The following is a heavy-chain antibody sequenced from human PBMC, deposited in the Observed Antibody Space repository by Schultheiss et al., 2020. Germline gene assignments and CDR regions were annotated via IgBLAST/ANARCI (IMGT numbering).Heavy chain of an antibody. V-gene: IGHV5-10-1*01. CDR2: IDPSDSNT. CDR3: ARRGCSGGDCYEDY. Sequence: GGSLRLSCKGSGYSFTSYWIGWVRQMPGKGLEWMGRIDPSDSNTNYSPSFQGHVTFSADKSISTAFLQWSSLKASDTAIYYCARRGCSGGDCYEDYWGQGTLVTVSS. CDR1: GYSFTSYW. D-gene: IGHD2-15*01. J-gene: IGHJ4*02.